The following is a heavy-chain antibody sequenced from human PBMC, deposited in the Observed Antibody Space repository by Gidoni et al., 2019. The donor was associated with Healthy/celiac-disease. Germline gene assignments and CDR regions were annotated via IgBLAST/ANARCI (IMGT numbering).Heavy chain of an antibody. CDR2: IRDSGRKT. CDR3: AEGRMVYAI. Sequence: EVQLLESGGGLVQPGGSLRLSCAASGFTFTTYAMSWVRQAPGKGLEWVSAIRDSGRKTDYADSVKGRFTISRDNAKNTLYLQMSSLRAEDTAVYYCAEGRMVYAIWGQGTLVTVSS. CDR1: GFTFTTYA. D-gene: IGHD2-8*01. J-gene: IGHJ4*02. V-gene: IGHV3-23*01.